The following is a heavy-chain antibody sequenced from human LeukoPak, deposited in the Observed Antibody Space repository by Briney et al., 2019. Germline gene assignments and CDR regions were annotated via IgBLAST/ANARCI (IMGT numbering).Heavy chain of an antibody. Sequence: GSLRLSCAASGFTFSSYAMSWVRQAPGKGLEWVSAISGSGGSTYYADSVKGRFTISRDNSKNTLYLQMNSLRAEDTAVYYCAKGSDYYYGSGSRLGLDYWGQGTLVTVSS. CDR3: AKGSDYYYGSGSRLGLDY. V-gene: IGHV3-23*01. D-gene: IGHD3-10*01. CDR1: GFTFSSYA. CDR2: ISGSGGST. J-gene: IGHJ4*02.